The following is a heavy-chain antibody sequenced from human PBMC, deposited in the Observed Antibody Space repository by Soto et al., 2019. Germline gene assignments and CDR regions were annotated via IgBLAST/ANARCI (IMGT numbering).Heavy chain of an antibody. J-gene: IGHJ5*02. D-gene: IGHD6-13*01. CDR3: TRDASRDSSARGWFDP. CDR1: GFTFRSFT. CDR2: ISSNSAYI. Sequence: EVQLVESGGGLVKPGGSLRLSCAASGFTFRSFTMNWVRQAPGKGLEWVSTISSNSAYIYYTDALRGRFTISRDNAKYSLHLQMNSLRAEDTAGYYCTRDASRDSSARGWFDPWGPGTLVTVSS. V-gene: IGHV3-21*02.